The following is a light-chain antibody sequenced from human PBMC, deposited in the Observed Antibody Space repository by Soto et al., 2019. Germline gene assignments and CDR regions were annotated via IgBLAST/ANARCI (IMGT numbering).Light chain of an antibody. Sequence: EIVMTQSPATLSVSPGERATLSCRASQSVSSNLAWYQQKPGQAPRLLIYGASTRATGIPATFIGSGSGTEFTLTISSLQSEDFAVYYCQQYNNWPPYTFGQGTKLEIK. CDR3: QQYNNWPPYT. V-gene: IGKV3-15*01. CDR1: QSVSSN. J-gene: IGKJ2*01. CDR2: GAS.